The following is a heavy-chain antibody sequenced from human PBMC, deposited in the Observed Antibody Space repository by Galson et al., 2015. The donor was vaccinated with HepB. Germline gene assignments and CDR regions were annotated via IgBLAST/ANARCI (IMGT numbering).Heavy chain of an antibody. V-gene: IGHV1-69*06. Sequence: SVKVSCKASGGTFASYAITWLRQAPGQGPEWMGGIVPLFETPTYAKKFQDRITITADRSTETAYMDLTSLTIEDTAMYFCARAVETETVDRKWFDPWGQGTLVIVSS. CDR1: GGTFASYA. J-gene: IGHJ5*02. CDR3: ARAVETETVDRKWFDP. CDR2: IVPLFETP. D-gene: IGHD4-11*01.